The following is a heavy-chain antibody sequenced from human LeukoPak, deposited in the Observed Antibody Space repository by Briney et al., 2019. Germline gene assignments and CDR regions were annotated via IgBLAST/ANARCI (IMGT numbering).Heavy chain of an antibody. CDR1: GDSVSSNSAS. V-gene: IGHV6-1*01. D-gene: IGHD2-15*01. CDR2: TYYRSKWGN. CDR3: GREGGRFYVIDY. Sequence: SQTLSLTCAISGDSVSSNSASWHWIRQSPSRGLVWLGRTYYRSKWGNNYAVSVKSRITINPDTSKNQFSLQLKAVNYEDTAVYDCGREGGRFYVIDYWGQGTMVTVSS. J-gene: IGHJ4*02.